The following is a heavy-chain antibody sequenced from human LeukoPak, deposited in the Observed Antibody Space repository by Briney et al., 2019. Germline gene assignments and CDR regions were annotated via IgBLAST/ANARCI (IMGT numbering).Heavy chain of an antibody. CDR3: ARDRITIFGVPYY. J-gene: IGHJ4*02. CDR2: INPNSGGT. Sequence: GASVKVSCKASGYTFTGYYMHWVRQAPGQGLEWMEWINPNSGGTNYAQKFQGGVTMTRDTSISTAYMELSRLRSDDTAVYYCARDRITIFGVPYYWGQGTLVTVSS. CDR1: GYTFTGYY. V-gene: IGHV1-2*02. D-gene: IGHD3-3*01.